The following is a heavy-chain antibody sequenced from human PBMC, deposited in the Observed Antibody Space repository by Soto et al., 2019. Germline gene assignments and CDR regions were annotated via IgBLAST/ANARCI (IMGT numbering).Heavy chain of an antibody. CDR2: IYYSGST. D-gene: IGHD3-9*01. V-gene: IGHV4-31*03. Sequence: SETLSLTCTVSGGSISSGGYYWSWIRQHPGKGLEWIGYIYYSGSTYYNPSLKSRVTISVDTSKNQFSLKLSSVTAADTAVYYCARDRYSDDILTGWGYYYGMDVWGQGTTVTVSS. CDR1: GGSISSGGYY. J-gene: IGHJ6*02. CDR3: ARDRYSDDILTGWGYYYGMDV.